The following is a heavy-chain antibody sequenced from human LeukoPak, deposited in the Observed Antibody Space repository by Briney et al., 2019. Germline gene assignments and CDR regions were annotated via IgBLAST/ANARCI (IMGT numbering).Heavy chain of an antibody. V-gene: IGHV4-39*07. CDR2: MYHTGST. J-gene: IGHJ5*02. D-gene: IGHD3-10*01. CDR1: GGSISSNSYY. CDR3: ARDRGFRDWFDP. Sequence: SETLSLTCAVSGGSISSNSYYWGWIRQPPERGLEWIGSMYHTGSTYYNPSLKSRVTISVDTSKNQFSLKLSSVTAADTAVYYCARDRGFRDWFDPWGQGTLVTVSS.